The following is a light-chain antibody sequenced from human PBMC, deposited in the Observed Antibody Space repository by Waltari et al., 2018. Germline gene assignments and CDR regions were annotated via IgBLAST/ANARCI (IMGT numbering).Light chain of an antibody. V-gene: IGKV1-17*01. Sequence: LQMTQYPYSLSASVGDRVTISCRTSQGISNYLSWYQQKPGKAPKRLIYGVSSLESGVPSRFSGSGSGTEFTLTITSLQPEDFAAYYCLQYKSKPYTFGQGTKMEIK. CDR1: QGISNY. CDR3: LQYKSKPYT. CDR2: GVS. J-gene: IGKJ2*01.